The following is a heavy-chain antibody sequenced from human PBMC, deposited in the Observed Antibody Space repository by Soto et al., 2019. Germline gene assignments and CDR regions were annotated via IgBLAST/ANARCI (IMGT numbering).Heavy chain of an antibody. CDR1: GGSISSYY. J-gene: IGHJ4*02. CDR2: IYYSGST. V-gene: IGHV4-39*01. D-gene: IGHD7-27*01. Sequence: ETLSLTCTVSGGSISSYYWGWIRRPPGKGLEWIGSIYYSGSTYYNPSLKSRVTISVDTSKNQFSLKLSSVTAADTAVYYCARRWGYSFDYWGQGTLVTVSS. CDR3: ARRWGYSFDY.